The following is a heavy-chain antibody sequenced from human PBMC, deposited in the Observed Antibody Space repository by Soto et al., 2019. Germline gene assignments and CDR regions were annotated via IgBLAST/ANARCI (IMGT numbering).Heavy chain of an antibody. J-gene: IGHJ2*01. CDR3: ARDRVLRSESEVRSFDT. CDR2: ISGSGAGT. Sequence: EVQLLESGGDLVQPGGSLRLSCVASGFTFSSYAMSWVRQAPGKGLEWVSGISGSGAGTFYADSVKGRFTISRDNSKNNLYLEMNRLRAEDTGVYYSARDRVLRSESEVRSFDTWGRGTLVTVPS. D-gene: IGHD3-16*01. CDR1: GFTFSSYA. V-gene: IGHV3-23*01.